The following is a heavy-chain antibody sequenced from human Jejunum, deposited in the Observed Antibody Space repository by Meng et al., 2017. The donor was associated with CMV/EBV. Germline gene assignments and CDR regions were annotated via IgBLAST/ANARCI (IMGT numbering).Heavy chain of an antibody. D-gene: IGHD2-21*02. CDR3: ARVGAYCGGDCYHPR. J-gene: IGHJ4*02. Sequence: LQGSGPGWVKPSGTLSLTCAVSGGSLSSRNWWSWVRQPPGKGLEWIGEIYHSGSTNYNPSLKSRVTISVDESKNQFSLRLSSVTAADTAVYYCARVGAYCGGDCYHPRWGQGTLVTVSS. CDR1: GGSLSSRNW. CDR2: IYHSGST. V-gene: IGHV4-4*02.